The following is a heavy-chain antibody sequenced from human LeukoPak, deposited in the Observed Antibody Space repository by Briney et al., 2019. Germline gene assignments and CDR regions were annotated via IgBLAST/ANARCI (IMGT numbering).Heavy chain of an antibody. CDR3: AVVGATTSLVE. V-gene: IGHV1-46*01. Sequence: PVASVKVSCKASGYTVSDYYMHWVRQAPGQGLEWMGIINPSGGSTSYAQKFQGGVTMTRDTSTSTVYMELSSLRSEDTAVYYCAVVGATTSLVEWGQGTLVTVSS. J-gene: IGHJ4*02. CDR1: GYTVSDYY. D-gene: IGHD1-26*01. CDR2: INPSGGST.